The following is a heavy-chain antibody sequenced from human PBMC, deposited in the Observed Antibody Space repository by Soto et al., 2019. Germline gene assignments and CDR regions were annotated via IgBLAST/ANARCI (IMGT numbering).Heavy chain of an antibody. CDR1: GGTFSSYT. Sequence: QVQLVQSGAEVKKPGSSVKVSCKASGGTFSSYTISWVRQAPGQGLEWMGRIIPILGIANYAQKFQGRVTITADKSTSTAYMELSSLRSEDTAVYYCAREGDDYDFWSGYFDYWGQGTRVTVSS. CDR3: AREGDDYDFWSGYFDY. V-gene: IGHV1-69*08. D-gene: IGHD3-3*01. J-gene: IGHJ4*02. CDR2: IIPILGIA.